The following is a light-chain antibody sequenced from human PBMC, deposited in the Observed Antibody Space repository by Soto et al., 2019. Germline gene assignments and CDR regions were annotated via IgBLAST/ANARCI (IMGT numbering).Light chain of an antibody. V-gene: IGLV2-8*01. CDR3: SSFAGSNNFPYV. CDR2: EIN. J-gene: IGLJ1*01. CDR1: GSDVGANDY. Sequence: QSALTQPPSASGSPGQSVTISCTGTGSDVGANDYVSWYQQHPGKAPKLMIYEINKRPSGVPDRFSGSKSGNTASLTVSGLQAEDEADYYCSSFAGSNNFPYVFGTGTKVTVL.